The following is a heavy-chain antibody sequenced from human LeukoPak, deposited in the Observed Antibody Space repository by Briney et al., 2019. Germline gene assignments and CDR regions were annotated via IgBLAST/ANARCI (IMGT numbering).Heavy chain of an antibody. V-gene: IGHV4-4*07. CDR1: GGSISSYY. D-gene: IGHD1-1*01. CDR3: ARGCTDPREPHGFDL. CDR2: IQTSGST. Sequence: PSETLSLTCTVSGGSISSYYWSWIRQPAGQGLEWIGRIQTSGSTNYNPSLKRRVTMSIDTSKNQFSLKLDSVTAADTAVYYCARGCTDPREPHGFDLWGRGTMVSVSS. J-gene: IGHJ3*01.